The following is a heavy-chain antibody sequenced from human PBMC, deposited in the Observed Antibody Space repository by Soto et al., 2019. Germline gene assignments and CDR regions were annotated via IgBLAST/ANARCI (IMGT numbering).Heavy chain of an antibody. D-gene: IGHD3-22*01. CDR3: AKEEYYDSSGYYLPNFDY. CDR1: GFTFSSYG. V-gene: IGHV3-30*18. Sequence: QVQLVESGGGVVQPGRSLRLSCAASGFTFSSYGMHWVRQAPGKGLEWVAVISYDGSNKYYADSVKGRFTISRDNSKNTLYLQMNSLRAEDTAVYYCAKEEYYDSSGYYLPNFDYWGQGTLVTVSS. J-gene: IGHJ4*02. CDR2: ISYDGSNK.